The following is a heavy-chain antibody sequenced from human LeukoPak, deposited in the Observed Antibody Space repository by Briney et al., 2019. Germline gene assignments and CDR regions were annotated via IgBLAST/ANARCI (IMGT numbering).Heavy chain of an antibody. J-gene: IGHJ6*02. Sequence: SETLSLTCAVYGGSFSGYYWSWIRQPPGKGLEWIGEINHSGSTNYNPSLKSRVTISVDTSKNQFSLKLSSVTAADTAVYYRARGDRGCSSTSCYYGMDVWGQGTTVTVSS. V-gene: IGHV4-34*01. D-gene: IGHD2-2*01. CDR2: INHSGST. CDR3: ARGDRGCSSTSCYYGMDV. CDR1: GGSFSGYY.